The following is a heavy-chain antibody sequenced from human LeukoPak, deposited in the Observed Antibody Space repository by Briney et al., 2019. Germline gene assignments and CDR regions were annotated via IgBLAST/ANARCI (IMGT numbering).Heavy chain of an antibody. CDR3: ARVEWELLPADY. CDR2: ISYDGSNK. J-gene: IGHJ4*02. CDR1: GFTFSSYA. D-gene: IGHD1-26*01. V-gene: IGHV3-30*04. Sequence: GGSLRLSCAASGFTFSSYAMHWVRQAPGKGLEWVAVISYDGSNKYYADSVKGRFTISRDNSKNTLYLQMNSLRAEDTAVYYCARVEWELLPADYWGQGTLVTVSS.